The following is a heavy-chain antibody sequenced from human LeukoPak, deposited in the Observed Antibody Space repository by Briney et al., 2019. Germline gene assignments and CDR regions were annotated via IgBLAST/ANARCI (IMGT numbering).Heavy chain of an antibody. CDR2: ISGSGSGT. Sequence: GGSLRLSCAASGFTFSSYAMSWVRQAPGEGLQWVSGISGSGSGTYYADSVRGRFTISRDNSEDTLYLQIITLRAVDTAVYYCARNRLRSTATYMDVWGKGTTVTVSS. J-gene: IGHJ6*04. CDR3: ARNRLRSTATYMDV. V-gene: IGHV3-23*01. D-gene: IGHD2-15*01. CDR1: GFTFSSYA.